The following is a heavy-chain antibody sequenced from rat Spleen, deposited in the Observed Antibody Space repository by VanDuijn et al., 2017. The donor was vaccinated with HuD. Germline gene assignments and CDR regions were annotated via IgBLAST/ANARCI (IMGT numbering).Heavy chain of an antibody. V-gene: IGHV2S30*01. CDR1: GFSLLDYS. Sequence: QVQLKESGPGLVQPSQTLSLTCTVSGFSLLDYSVHWVRQPPGKGLEWMGSMKYDGDTYYNSALKSRLSISRDTSKSQVFLKMNSLQTEDTAIYYCTTIAAISLFDYWGQGVMVTVSS. CDR2: MKYDGDT. CDR3: TTIAAISLFDY. J-gene: IGHJ2*01. D-gene: IGHD1-2*01.